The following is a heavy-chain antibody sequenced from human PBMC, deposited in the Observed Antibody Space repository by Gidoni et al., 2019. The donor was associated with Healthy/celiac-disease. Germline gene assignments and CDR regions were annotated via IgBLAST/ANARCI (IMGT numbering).Heavy chain of an antibody. V-gene: IGHV3-15*01. J-gene: IGHJ4*02. CDR1: GFTFSNAW. D-gene: IGHD2-15*01. Sequence: EVQLVESGGGLVKPGGSLRLSCAASGFTFSNAWMSWVRQAPGKGLGWVARIKSKTEGGTKDNAAPVKGRFTISRDNPKNTLYLQMNSLKTKDTAVYYCTTVLWYGGNPIDYWGQGTLVTVSS. CDR3: TTVLWYGGNPIDY. CDR2: IKSKTEGGTK.